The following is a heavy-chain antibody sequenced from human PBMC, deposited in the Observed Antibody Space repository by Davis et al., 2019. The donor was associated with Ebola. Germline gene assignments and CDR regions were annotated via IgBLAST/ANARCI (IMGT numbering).Heavy chain of an antibody. CDR2: IYYSGST. CDR1: GGSISSSSYY. Sequence: SETLSLTCTVSGGSISSSSYYWGWIRQPPGKGLEWIGSIYYSGSTYYNPSLKSRVTISVDKSKNQFSLKLSSVTAADTAVYYCARAGPYSLYYFDYWGQGTLVTVSS. V-gene: IGHV4-39*07. D-gene: IGHD2/OR15-2a*01. J-gene: IGHJ4*02. CDR3: ARAGPYSLYYFDY.